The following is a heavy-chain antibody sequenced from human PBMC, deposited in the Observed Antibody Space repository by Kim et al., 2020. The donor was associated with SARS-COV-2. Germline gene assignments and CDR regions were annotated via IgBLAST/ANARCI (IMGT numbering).Heavy chain of an antibody. CDR1: GFTFSSYS. V-gene: IGHV3-48*04. Sequence: GGSLRLSCAASGFTFSSYSMNWVRQAPGKGLEWVSYISSSSSTIYYADSVKGRFTISRDNAKNSLYLQMNSLRAEDTAVYYCARDGYDILTGYQQNWGQGTLVTVSS. CDR2: ISSSSSTI. J-gene: IGHJ4*02. D-gene: IGHD3-9*01. CDR3: ARDGYDILTGYQQN.